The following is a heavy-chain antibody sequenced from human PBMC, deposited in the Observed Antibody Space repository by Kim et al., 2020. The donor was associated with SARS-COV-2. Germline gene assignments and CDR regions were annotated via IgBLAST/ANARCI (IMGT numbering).Heavy chain of an antibody. CDR3: ATPRRDYYDSSLLGAFDI. CDR1: GYTFTSYY. J-gene: IGHJ3*02. D-gene: IGHD3-22*01. Sequence: ASVKVSCKASGYTFTSYYMHWVRQAPGQGLEWMGIINPSGGSTSYAQKFQGRVTMTRDTSTSTVYMELSSLRSEDTAVYYCATPRRDYYDSSLLGAFDIWGQGTMVTVSS. V-gene: IGHV1-46*01. CDR2: INPSGGST.